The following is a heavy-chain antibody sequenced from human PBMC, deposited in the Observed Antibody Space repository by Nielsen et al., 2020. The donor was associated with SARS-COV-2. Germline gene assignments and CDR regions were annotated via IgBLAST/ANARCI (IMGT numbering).Heavy chain of an antibody. V-gene: IGHV3-7*03. D-gene: IGHD3-3*01. CDR3: ARESQYYDFWSGYYIHFDY. J-gene: IGHJ4*02. Sequence: GESLKISCAASGFTFSSYWMSWVRQAPGKGLEWVANIKQDGSEKYYVDSVKGRFTISRDNAKNSLYLQMNSLRAEYTAVYYCARESQYYDFWSGYYIHFDYWGQGTLVTVSS. CDR2: IKQDGSEK. CDR1: GFTFSSYW.